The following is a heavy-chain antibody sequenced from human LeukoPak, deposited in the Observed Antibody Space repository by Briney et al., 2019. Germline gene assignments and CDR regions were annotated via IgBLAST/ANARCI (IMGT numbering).Heavy chain of an antibody. Sequence: GGSLRLSCAASGFTFNNAWMSWVRLAPGKGLEWVGRIKSKTDGGTADYAAPVKGRFTISRDDSKDMVFLQMNSLKIADTALYFCATEADTAMALPKNWGQGTLVTVSS. D-gene: IGHD5-18*01. CDR1: GFTFNNAW. CDR3: ATEADTAMALPKN. CDR2: IKSKTDGGTA. J-gene: IGHJ4*02. V-gene: IGHV3-15*01.